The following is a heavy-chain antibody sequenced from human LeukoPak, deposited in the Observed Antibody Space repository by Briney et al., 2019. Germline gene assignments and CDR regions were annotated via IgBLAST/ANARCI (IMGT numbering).Heavy chain of an antibody. CDR3: ARDPVGANGVFDY. CDR1: GYIFNSYC. J-gene: IGHJ4*02. CDR2: ISAFNGNT. Sequence: ASVKVSCKASGYIFNSYCISWVPQAPGQGLEWMGWISAFNGNTNYAQKFQGRVTMTTGTSTNTAYMELRSLSSDDTAVYFCARDPVGANGVFDYWGQGTLVTVSS. V-gene: IGHV1-18*01. D-gene: IGHD1-26*01.